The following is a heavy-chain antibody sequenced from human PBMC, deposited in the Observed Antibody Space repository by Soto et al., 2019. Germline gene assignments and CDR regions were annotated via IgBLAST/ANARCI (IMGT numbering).Heavy chain of an antibody. V-gene: IGHV3-48*01. Sequence: EVQLVESGGGLVQPGGSLRLSCAASGFTFSSYSMNWVRQAPGKGLEWVSYISSSSSTIYYADSVKGRFTISRENAKNSLYLQMNSLRAEDTAVYYCARDHHPKKLWFGEEHDYYYYYMDVWGKGTTVTVSS. CDR1: GFTFSSYS. D-gene: IGHD3-10*01. CDR2: ISSSSSTI. J-gene: IGHJ6*03. CDR3: ARDHHPKKLWFGEEHDYYYYYMDV.